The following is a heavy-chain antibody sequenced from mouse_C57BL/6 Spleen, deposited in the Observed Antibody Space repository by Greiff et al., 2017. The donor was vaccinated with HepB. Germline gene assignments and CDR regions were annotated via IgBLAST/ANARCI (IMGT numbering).Heavy chain of an antibody. Sequence: QVHVKQSGAELARPGASVKLSCKASGYTFTSYGISWVKQRTGQGLEWIGEIYPRSGNTYYNEKFKGKATLTADKSSSTAYMELRSLTSEDSAVYFCARGNSDLHAMDYWGQGTSVTVSS. CDR3: ARGNSDLHAMDY. V-gene: IGHV1-81*01. CDR2: IYPRSGNT. J-gene: IGHJ4*01. CDR1: GYTFTSYG.